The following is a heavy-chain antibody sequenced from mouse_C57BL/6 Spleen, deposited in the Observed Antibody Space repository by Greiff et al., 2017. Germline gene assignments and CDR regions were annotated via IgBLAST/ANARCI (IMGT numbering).Heavy chain of an antibody. CDR3: ARSYDYGGFAY. CDR1: GYTFTSYW. J-gene: IGHJ3*01. D-gene: IGHD2-4*01. Sequence: QVQLQQPGAELVMPGASVKLSCKASGYTFTSYWMHWVKQRPGQGLECIGEIDPSDSYTNYNQKFKGKSTLTVDKSSSTAYMQLSSLTSEDSAVYYCARSYDYGGFAYWGQGTLVTVSA. V-gene: IGHV1-69*01. CDR2: IDPSDSYT.